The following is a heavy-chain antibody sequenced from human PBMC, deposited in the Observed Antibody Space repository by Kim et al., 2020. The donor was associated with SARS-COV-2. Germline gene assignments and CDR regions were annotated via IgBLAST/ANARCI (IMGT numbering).Heavy chain of an antibody. CDR1: GFTFSSYA. D-gene: IGHD6-25*01. Sequence: GGSLRLSCAASGFTFSSYAMTWVRQAPGKGLEWVSIINDGGGDTCYADSVKGRFTISRDNSKNTLYLQMNSLRAEDTAAYYCARGGLRSPVHCGLAIWG. CDR3: ARGGLRSPVHCGLAI. J-gene: IGHJ3*02. V-gene: IGHV3-23*01. CDR2: INDGGGDT.